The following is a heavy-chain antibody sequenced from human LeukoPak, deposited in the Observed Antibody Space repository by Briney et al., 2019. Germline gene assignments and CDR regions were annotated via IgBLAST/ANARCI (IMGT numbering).Heavy chain of an antibody. J-gene: IGHJ5*02. D-gene: IGHD6-13*01. CDR2: INSDGSST. Sequence: GGSLRLSCAASGFTFNNYWMHWVRQGPGKGLVWVSRINSDGSSTSYADSVKGRFTISRDNAKKTLYLQMNSLRAEDTAVYYCAKGGDDVYSSSFRGNWFDPWGQGTLVTVSS. CDR1: GFTFNNYW. V-gene: IGHV3-74*01. CDR3: AKGGDDVYSSSFRGNWFDP.